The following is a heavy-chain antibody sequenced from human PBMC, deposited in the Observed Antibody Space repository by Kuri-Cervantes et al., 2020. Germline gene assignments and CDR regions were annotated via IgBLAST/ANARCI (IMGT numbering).Heavy chain of an antibody. V-gene: IGHV3-21*01. D-gene: IGHD3-16*01. CDR2: ISSSSSYI. CDR3: ASGGGYGLY. Sequence: GESLKISCAASGFTFSSYSMNWVRQAPGKGLEWVSSISSSSSYIYYADSVKGRFTISRDNAKNSLYLQMNSLRAEATAVYYCASGGGYGLYGGQGTLVTVSS. J-gene: IGHJ4*02. CDR1: GFTFSSYS.